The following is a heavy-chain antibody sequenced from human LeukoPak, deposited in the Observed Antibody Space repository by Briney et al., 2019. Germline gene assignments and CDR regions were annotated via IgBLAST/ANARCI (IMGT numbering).Heavy chain of an antibody. D-gene: IGHD4-17*01. V-gene: IGHV3-73*01. CDR3: TRLSRVPDYGDYAYDY. CDR1: GFTFSGSA. CDR2: IRSKANSYAT. J-gene: IGHJ4*02. Sequence: PGGSLRLSCAASGFTFSGSAMHWVRQASGKGLEWVGRIRSKANSYATGYAASVKGRFTISRDDSKNTAYLQMNSLKTEDTAVYYCTRLSRVPDYGDYAYDYWGQGTLVTVSS.